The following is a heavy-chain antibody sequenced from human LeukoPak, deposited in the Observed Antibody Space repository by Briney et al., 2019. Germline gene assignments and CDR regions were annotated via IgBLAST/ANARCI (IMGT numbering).Heavy chain of an antibody. D-gene: IGHD4-17*01. CDR1: GFPFGDYA. CDR2: IRSKADGGTT. V-gene: IGHV3-49*03. Sequence: PGGSLRLSCTASGFPFGDYAMSWFRQAPGKRLEWVGFIRSKADGGTTEYAASVKGRFTISRDDSKSIAYLQMNSLKTEDTAVYYCTRDQVSTVTPNPWGQGTLVTVSS. J-gene: IGHJ5*02. CDR3: TRDQVSTVTPNP.